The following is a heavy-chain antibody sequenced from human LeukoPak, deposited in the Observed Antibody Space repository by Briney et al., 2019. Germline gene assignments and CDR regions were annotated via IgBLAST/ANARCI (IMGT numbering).Heavy chain of an antibody. CDR3: ARDLLDSSGYHIRPIDY. CDR1: GYTFTGYY. D-gene: IGHD3-22*01. CDR2: INPNSGGT. V-gene: IGHV1-2*02. J-gene: IGHJ4*02. Sequence: ASVKVSCKASGYTFTGYYMHWVRQAPGQGLEWMGWINPNSGGTNYAQEFQGRVTMTRDTSISTAYMELSRLRSDDTAVYYCARDLLDSSGYHIRPIDYWGQGTLVTVSS.